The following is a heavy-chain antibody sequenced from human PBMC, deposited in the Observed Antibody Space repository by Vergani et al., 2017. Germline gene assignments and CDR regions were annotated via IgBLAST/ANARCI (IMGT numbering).Heavy chain of an antibody. V-gene: IGHV4-4*07. CDR2: IYTSGST. CDR3: ARHDPGIAAAGTSPYYFDY. Sequence: QVQLQESGPGLVKPSETLSLTCTVSGGSISSYYWSWIRQPAGKGLEWIGRIYTSGSTNYNPSLKSRVTISVDTSKNQFSLKLSSVTAADTAVYYCARHDPGIAAAGTSPYYFDYWGQGTLVTVSS. CDR1: GGSISSYY. D-gene: IGHD6-13*01. J-gene: IGHJ4*02.